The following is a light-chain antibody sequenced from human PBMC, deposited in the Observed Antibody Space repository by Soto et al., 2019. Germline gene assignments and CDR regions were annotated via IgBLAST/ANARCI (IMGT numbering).Light chain of an antibody. Sequence: DIQLTQSPSFLSASVGDRVTITCRASQGISSYLAWYQQKPGKAPKLLIYGASTLQSGVPSRFSGSGSGTEFTLTISSLQPDDFATYYCQQYNSYWLTFGGGTKVEIK. CDR3: QQYNSYWLT. CDR2: GAS. V-gene: IGKV1-9*01. J-gene: IGKJ4*01. CDR1: QGISSY.